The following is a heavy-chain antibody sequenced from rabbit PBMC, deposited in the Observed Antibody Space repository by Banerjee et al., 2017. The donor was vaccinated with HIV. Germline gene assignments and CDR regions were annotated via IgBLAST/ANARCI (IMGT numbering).Heavy chain of an antibody. CDR2: IYTSSGST. CDR3: ARAGGAGYGYGTRFKL. CDR1: GFSFSSSYW. J-gene: IGHJ4*01. Sequence: QEQLEESGGGLVKPEGSLTLTCTASGFSFSSSYWICWVRQAPGKGLEWIACIYTSSGSTWYPSWAKGRFTITRSTSLNTVDLKMTSLTAADTATYFCARAGGAGYGYGTRFKLWGPGTLVTVS. V-gene: IGHV1S43*01. D-gene: IGHD6-1*01.